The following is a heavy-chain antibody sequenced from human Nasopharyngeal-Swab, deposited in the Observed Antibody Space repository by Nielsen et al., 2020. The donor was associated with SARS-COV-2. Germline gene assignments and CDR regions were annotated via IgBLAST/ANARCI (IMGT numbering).Heavy chain of an antibody. J-gene: IGHJ4*02. Sequence: GGSLRLSCAASGFTFSDYCMSWIRQAPGKGLEWVSYISSSGSTIYYADSVKGRFTISRDNAKNSLYLQMNSLRAEDTAVYYCARAYSEVYATPGDFDYWGQGTLVTVSS. V-gene: IGHV3-11*01. CDR3: ARAYSEVYATPGDFDY. CDR2: ISSSGSTI. D-gene: IGHD2-8*01. CDR1: GFTFSDYC.